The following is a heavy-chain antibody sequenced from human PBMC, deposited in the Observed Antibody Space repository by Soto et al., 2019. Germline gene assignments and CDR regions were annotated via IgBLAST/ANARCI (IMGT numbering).Heavy chain of an antibody. Sequence: QVQLVQSGAEVKKPGASVKVSCKASGYTFTDYHIHWVRQAPGQGLEWMGWINPNNGVTTYAKNFQGRVTMTRDSSISTAYMELSSLRSDDTAVYFCAAAAIPVAGRHPDFWGQGTVVTVS. J-gene: IGHJ4*02. CDR1: GYTFTDYH. CDR2: INPNNGVT. CDR3: AAAAIPVAGRHPDF. D-gene: IGHD6-19*01. V-gene: IGHV1-2*02.